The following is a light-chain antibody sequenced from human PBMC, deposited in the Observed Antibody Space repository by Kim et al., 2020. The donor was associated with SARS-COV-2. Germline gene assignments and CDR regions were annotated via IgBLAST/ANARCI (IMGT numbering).Light chain of an antibody. CDR2: EAS. CDR3: QQAKSFPLT. V-gene: IGKV1-12*01. CDR1: QGVSSW. Sequence: ASVGDRVTIPCRASQGVSSWLAWYQQRPGKAPKLLIYEASTLQSGVPSRFSGSGSGTDFTLTISSLQPEDIATYYCQQAKSFPLTFGGGTKVDIK. J-gene: IGKJ4*01.